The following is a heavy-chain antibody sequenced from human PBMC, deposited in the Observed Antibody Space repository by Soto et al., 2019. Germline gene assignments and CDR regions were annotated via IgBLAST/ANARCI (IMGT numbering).Heavy chain of an antibody. V-gene: IGHV3-66*01. CDR3: ARGGSYGGNSEGEIDY. CDR1: GFTVSSNY. J-gene: IGHJ4*02. CDR2: IYSGGST. Sequence: EVQLVESGGGLVQPGGSLRLSCAASGFTVSSNYMSWVRQAPGKGLEWVSVIYSGGSTYYADSVKGRFTISRDNSKNTLYLEMSRLRAEDTAVYYCARGGSYGGNSEGEIDYWGQGTLVTVSS. D-gene: IGHD4-17*01.